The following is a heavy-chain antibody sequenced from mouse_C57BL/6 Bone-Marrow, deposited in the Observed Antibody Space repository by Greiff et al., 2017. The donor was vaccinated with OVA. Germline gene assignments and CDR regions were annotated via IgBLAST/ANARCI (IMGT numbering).Heavy chain of an antibody. CDR1: GYTFTSYG. J-gene: IGHJ4*01. Sequence: QVQLQQSGAELARPGASVKLSCKASGYTFTSYGISWVKQRTGQGLEWIGEIYPRSGNTYYNEKFKGTATLTADKSSSSWYMGLRSLTSEDSAVYFCAREGGEGWAMDDWGQGTSVTVSS. V-gene: IGHV1-81*01. CDR2: IYPRSGNT. D-gene: IGHD2-3*01. CDR3: AREGGEGWAMDD.